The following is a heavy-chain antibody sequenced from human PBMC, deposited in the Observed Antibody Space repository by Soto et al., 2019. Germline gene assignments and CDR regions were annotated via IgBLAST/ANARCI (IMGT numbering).Heavy chain of an antibody. Sequence: TLSLTCTVSGGSVSSAGYHWSWIRQPPGKALEWLARIDWDDDKYYSTSLKTRLTISKDTSKNQVVLTMTNMDPVDTATYYCARSLYDTSGSLGYWGQGTLVTVSS. V-gene: IGHV2-70*04. CDR2: IDWDDDK. CDR3: ARSLYDTSGSLGY. D-gene: IGHD3-22*01. CDR1: GGSVSSAGYH. J-gene: IGHJ4*02.